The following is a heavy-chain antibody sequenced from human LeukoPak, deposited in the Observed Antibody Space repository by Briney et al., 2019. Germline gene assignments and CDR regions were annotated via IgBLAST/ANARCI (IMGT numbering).Heavy chain of an antibody. CDR3: AKGEMRGVVVVAAIDYYFDY. D-gene: IGHD2-15*01. V-gene: IGHV3-23*01. Sequence: PGGSLRLSCAASGFTFSSYAMSWVRQAPGKGLEWVSAISGSGGSTYYADSVKGRFTISRDNSKNTLYLQMNSLRAEDTAVYYCAKGEMRGVVVVAAIDYYFDYWGQGTLVTVSS. CDR1: GFTFSSYA. J-gene: IGHJ4*02. CDR2: ISGSGGST.